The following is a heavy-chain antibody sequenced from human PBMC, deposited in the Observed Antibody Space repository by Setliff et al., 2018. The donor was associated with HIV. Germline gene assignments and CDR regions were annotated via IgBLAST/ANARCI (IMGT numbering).Heavy chain of an antibody. CDR3: ARGGQQWLPYYYYYMDV. CDR2: ISGYNGNT. J-gene: IGHJ6*03. Sequence: ASVKVSCKASGYTFTSYGLCWVRQAPGQGLEWMGWISGYNGNTNYAQKFQGRVTMTTDTSTSTAYMDLRSLRSDDTAVYYCARGGQQWLPYYYYYMDVWGEGTTVTVSS. D-gene: IGHD6-19*01. CDR1: GYTFTSYG. V-gene: IGHV1-18*01.